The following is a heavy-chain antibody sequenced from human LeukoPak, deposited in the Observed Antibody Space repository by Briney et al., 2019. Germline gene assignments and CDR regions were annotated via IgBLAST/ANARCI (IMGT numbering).Heavy chain of an antibody. Sequence: GGSLRLSCAASGFKFSSYEMNWVRQAPGKGLEWVSYISISGSTRYYVDSVQGRFTISRDNAENSLYLQMNSLRAEDTAVYYCASLWFDPWGQGTLVIVCS. CDR1: GFKFSSYE. CDR3: ASLWFDP. V-gene: IGHV3-48*03. CDR2: ISISGSTR. J-gene: IGHJ5*02.